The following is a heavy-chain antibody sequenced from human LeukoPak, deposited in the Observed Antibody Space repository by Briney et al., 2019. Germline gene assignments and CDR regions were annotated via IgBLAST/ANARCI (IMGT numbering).Heavy chain of an antibody. CDR2: IKQDGSEK. D-gene: IGHD2-21*02. CDR3: ARGPRYCGGDCYPWYFDL. V-gene: IGHV3-7*01. J-gene: IGHJ2*01. Sequence: GGSLRLSCAASGFTFSSYWMSWVRQAPGKGLEWVANIKQDGSEKYYVDSVKGRFTISRDNAKNSLYLQMNSLRAEDTAVYYCARGPRYCGGDCYPWYFDLWGRGTLVTVSS. CDR1: GFTFSSYW.